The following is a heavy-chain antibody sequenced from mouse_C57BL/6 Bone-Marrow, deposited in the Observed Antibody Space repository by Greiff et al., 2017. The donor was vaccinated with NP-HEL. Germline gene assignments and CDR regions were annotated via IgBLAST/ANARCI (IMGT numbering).Heavy chain of an antibody. Sequence: DVKLVESGPGLVKPSQSLSLTCSVTGYSITSGYYWNWIRQFPGNKLEWMGYISYDGSNNYNPSLKNRISITRDTSKNQFFLKLNSVTTEDTATYYCASLYYGYDYWYFDVWGTGTTVTVSS. J-gene: IGHJ1*03. CDR1: GYSITSGYY. V-gene: IGHV3-6*01. D-gene: IGHD2-2*01. CDR2: ISYDGSN. CDR3: ASLYYGYDYWYFDV.